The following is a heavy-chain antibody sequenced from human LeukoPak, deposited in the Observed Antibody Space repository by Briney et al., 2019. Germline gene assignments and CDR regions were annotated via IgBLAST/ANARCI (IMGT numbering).Heavy chain of an antibody. Sequence: ASVKVSFKASGYTFTGYYMNWVRQAPGQGLEWMGWINSDSGFTKYAQKFQGRVTMTRGTSITTVYMDLTRLTSDDTAVYYCARNFDMKGFDPWGQGTLVTVSS. D-gene: IGHD3-9*01. CDR2: INSDSGFT. J-gene: IGHJ5*02. CDR1: GYTFTGYY. CDR3: ARNFDMKGFDP. V-gene: IGHV1-2*02.